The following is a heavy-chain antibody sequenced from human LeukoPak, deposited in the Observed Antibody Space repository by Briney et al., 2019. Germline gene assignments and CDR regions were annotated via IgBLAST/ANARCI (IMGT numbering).Heavy chain of an antibody. D-gene: IGHD3-10*01. J-gene: IGHJ6*03. V-gene: IGHV3-43*01. CDR2: ISWDGGST. CDR3: AKDHYYGSGSYYNDNYMDV. CDR1: GFTFDDYT. Sequence: GGSLRLSCAASGFTFDDYTMHWVRQAPGKGLEWVSLISWDGGSTYYADSVKGRFTISRDNSKNTLYLQMNSLRVEDTAVYYCAKDHYYGSGSYYNDNYMDVWGKGTTVTISS.